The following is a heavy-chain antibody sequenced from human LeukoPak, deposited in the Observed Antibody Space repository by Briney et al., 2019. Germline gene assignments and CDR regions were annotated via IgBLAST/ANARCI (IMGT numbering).Heavy chain of an antibody. J-gene: IGHJ5*02. CDR1: GFTFSSYS. V-gene: IGHV3-21*01. CDR3: ARLSGSRKNWFDP. CDR2: ISSSSSYI. D-gene: IGHD5-12*01. Sequence: GGSLRLSCAASGFTFSSYSMNWGREAPGKGREWVSSISSSSSYIYYADSVKGRFTISRDNAKNSLYLQMNSLRAEDTAVYYCARLSGSRKNWFDPGGQGTLVTVSS.